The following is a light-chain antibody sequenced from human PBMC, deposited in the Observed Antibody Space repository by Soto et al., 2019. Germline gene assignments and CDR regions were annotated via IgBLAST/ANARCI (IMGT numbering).Light chain of an antibody. CDR1: QSVNRN. CDR2: LAS. Sequence: EIVMTQSPATLSVSPGERVTLSCRASQSVNRNLAWYQQKPGQAPRLLIYLASTRATGIPARFSGSGSGTEFTLTITSLQSEDFAVYYCQQYNNWPPTFGQGTKVDIK. CDR3: QQYNNWPPT. J-gene: IGKJ1*01. V-gene: IGKV3-15*01.